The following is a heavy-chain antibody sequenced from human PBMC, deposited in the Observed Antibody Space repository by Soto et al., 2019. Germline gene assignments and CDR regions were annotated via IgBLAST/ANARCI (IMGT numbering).Heavy chain of an antibody. J-gene: IGHJ4*02. CDR2: IIPIFGTA. CDR1: GGTFSSYA. V-gene: IGHV1-69*13. Sequence: ASVKVSCKASGGTFSSYAISWVRQAPGQGLEWMGGIIPIFGTANYAQKFQGRVTITADESTSTAYMELSSLRSEDTAVYYCARDSSGYLATFDYWGQGNLVTVSS. CDR3: ARDSSGYLATFDY. D-gene: IGHD3-22*01.